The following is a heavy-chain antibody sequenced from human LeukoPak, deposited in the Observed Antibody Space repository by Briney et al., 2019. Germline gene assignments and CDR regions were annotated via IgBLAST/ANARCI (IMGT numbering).Heavy chain of an antibody. CDR3: ARVVGTVTTGWYFDL. J-gene: IGHJ2*01. Sequence: PSQTLSLTCTVSGGSISSGSYYWSWIRQPAGKGLEWIGRIYTSGSTNYNPSLKSRVTISVDTSKNQLSLKLSSVTAADTAVYYCARVVGTVTTGWYFDLWGRGTLVTVSS. CDR2: IYTSGST. V-gene: IGHV4-61*02. D-gene: IGHD4-17*01. CDR1: GGSISSGSYY.